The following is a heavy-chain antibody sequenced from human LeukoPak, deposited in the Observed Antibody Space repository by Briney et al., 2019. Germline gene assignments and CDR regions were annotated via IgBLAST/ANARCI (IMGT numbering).Heavy chain of an antibody. CDR1: GGSISSYY. CDR2: IYYSGST. Sequence: PSETLSLTCTVSGGSISSYYWSWIRQPPGKGLEWIGYIYYSGSTNYNPSLKSRVTISVDTSKNQFSLKLSSVTAADTAVYYCARLRWIGELFKFDPWGQGTLVTVSS. V-gene: IGHV4-59*08. D-gene: IGHD3-10*01. CDR3: ARLRWIGELFKFDP. J-gene: IGHJ5*02.